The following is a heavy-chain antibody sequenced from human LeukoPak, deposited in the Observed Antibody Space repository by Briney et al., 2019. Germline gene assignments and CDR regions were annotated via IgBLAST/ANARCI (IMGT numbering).Heavy chain of an antibody. CDR2: ISSSGATI. CDR1: GFTFHNYE. D-gene: IGHD1-1*01. V-gene: IGHV3-48*03. CDR3: ARDPSTLTRRDDY. J-gene: IGHJ4*02. Sequence: GGSLRLSCVASGFTFHNYEMNWVRQAPGKGLEWVSYISSSGATIYYADAVKGRFTISRDNSKNTVYVQMNSLRAEDTAVYYCARDPSTLTRRDDYWGQGTLVTVSS.